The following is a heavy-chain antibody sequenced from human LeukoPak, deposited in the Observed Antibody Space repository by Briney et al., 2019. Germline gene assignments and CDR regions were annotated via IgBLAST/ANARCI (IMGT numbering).Heavy chain of an antibody. CDR3: ARDLGSVVVSAAIGY. CDR2: IIPIFGTA. J-gene: IGHJ4*02. CDR1: GGTFSSYA. Sequence: SVKVSCKASGGTFSSYAISWVRQAPGQGLGRMGGIIPIFGTANYAQKFQGRVTITADKSTSTAYMELSSLRSEDTAVYYCARDLGSVVVSAAIGYWGQGTLVTVSS. D-gene: IGHD2-2*01. V-gene: IGHV1-69*06.